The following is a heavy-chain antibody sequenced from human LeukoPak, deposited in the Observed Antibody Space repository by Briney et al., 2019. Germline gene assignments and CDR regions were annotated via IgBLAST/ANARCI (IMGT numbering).Heavy chain of an antibody. V-gene: IGHV4-39*01. D-gene: IGHD3-22*01. CDR1: GDSISTSSYY. CDR3: ARSYYYDYRQIDY. CDR2: IYYSGST. Sequence: SETLSLTCTVSGDSISTSSYYWGWIRQPPGKGLEWLGGIYYSGSTYYNPSLKSRVTISVDTSKNQFSLNLYSVTAADTAVFYCARSYYYDYRQIDYWGQGTLVTVSS. J-gene: IGHJ4*02.